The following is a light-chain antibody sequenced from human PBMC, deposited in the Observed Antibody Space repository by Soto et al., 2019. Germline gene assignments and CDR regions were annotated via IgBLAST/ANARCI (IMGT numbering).Light chain of an antibody. CDR2: GAS. CDR3: QQYGNSPIT. J-gene: IGKJ5*01. V-gene: IGKV3-20*01. Sequence: EIVWTQSPGTLSLSPRERATLSCRASQSVNSEYLAWYQQKPGQAPRLLIYGASIRATGIPDRFSGSGSGEDFTLSISRREPEDFAYYYCQQYGNSPITFGQGTRREI. CDR1: QSVNSEY.